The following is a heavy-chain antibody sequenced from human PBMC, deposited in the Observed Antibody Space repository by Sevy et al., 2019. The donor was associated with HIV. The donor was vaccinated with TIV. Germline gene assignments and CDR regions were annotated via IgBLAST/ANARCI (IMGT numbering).Heavy chain of an antibody. D-gene: IGHD3-22*01. CDR3: GRDREMGNYYDSSGSIDY. J-gene: IGHJ4*02. CDR2: ISYDGSNK. V-gene: IGHV3-30*04. Sequence: GGSLRLSCAASGFTFSSYPMHWVRQAPGKGLEWVAVISYDGSNKYYADSVKGRLTISRVNSKNTLYVQMNSLIAEDTAVFYCGRDREMGNYYDSSGSIDYWGQGTLVTVSS. CDR1: GFTFSSYP.